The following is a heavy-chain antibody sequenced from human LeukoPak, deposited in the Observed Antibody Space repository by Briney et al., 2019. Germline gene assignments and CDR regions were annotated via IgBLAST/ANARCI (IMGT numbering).Heavy chain of an antibody. Sequence: ASVKVSCKASGYTFTSYDINWVRQATGQGLEWMGWMNPNSGNTGYAQKFQGGVTITRNTSISTAYMELSSPRSEDTAVYYCARAKFYYYDRRVFDYWGQGTLVTVSS. CDR1: GYTFTSYD. D-gene: IGHD3-22*01. CDR3: ARAKFYYYDRRVFDY. J-gene: IGHJ4*02. CDR2: MNPNSGNT. V-gene: IGHV1-8*03.